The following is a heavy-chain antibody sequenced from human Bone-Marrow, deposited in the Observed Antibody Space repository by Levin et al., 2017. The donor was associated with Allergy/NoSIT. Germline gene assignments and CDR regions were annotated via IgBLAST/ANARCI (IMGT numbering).Heavy chain of an antibody. J-gene: IGHJ4*02. CDR1: GYTFTSYY. CDR2: INPSGGST. CDR3: ASESDIVVVPAATFDY. D-gene: IGHD2-2*01. V-gene: IGHV1-46*01. Sequence: ASVKVSCKASGYTFTSYYMHWVRQAPGQGLEWMGIINPSGGSTSYAQKFQGRVTMTRDTSTSTVYMELSSLRSEDTAVYYCASESDIVVVPAATFDYWGQGTLVTVSS.